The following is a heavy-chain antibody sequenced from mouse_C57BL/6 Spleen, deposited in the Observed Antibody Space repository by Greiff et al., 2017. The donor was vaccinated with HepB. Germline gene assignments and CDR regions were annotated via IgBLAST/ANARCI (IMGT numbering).Heavy chain of an antibody. CDR2: IDPSDSYT. V-gene: IGHV1-69*01. Sequence: VQLQQSGAELVMPGASVKLSCKASGYTFTSYWMHWVKQRPGQGLEWIGEIDPSDSYTNYNQKFKGKSTLTVDKSSSTAYMQLSSLTSEDSAVYYCASPLTGSYWYFDVWGTGTTVTVSS. CDR1: GYTFTSYW. J-gene: IGHJ1*03. D-gene: IGHD4-1*01. CDR3: ASPLTGSYWYFDV.